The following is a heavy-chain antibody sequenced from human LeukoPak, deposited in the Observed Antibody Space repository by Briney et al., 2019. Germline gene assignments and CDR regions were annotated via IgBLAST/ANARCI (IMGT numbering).Heavy chain of an antibody. Sequence: ASVKVSCKASGGTFSSYAISWVRQAPGQGLEWMGGIIPIFGTTNYAQKFQGRVTITADESTSTAYMELSSLRSEDTAVYYCAREAASGTYRYWGQGTLVTVSS. CDR1: GGTFSSYA. J-gene: IGHJ4*02. V-gene: IGHV1-69*13. CDR2: IIPIFGTT. D-gene: IGHD6-13*01. CDR3: AREAASGTYRY.